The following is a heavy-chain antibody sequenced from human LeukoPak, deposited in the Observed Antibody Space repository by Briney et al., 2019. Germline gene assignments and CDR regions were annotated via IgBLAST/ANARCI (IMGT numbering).Heavy chain of an antibody. Sequence: SETLSLTCTVSDYSISSGYYWGWIRQPPGKGLEWIGSIYHSGTTSYNPSLESRITISLDTSKNQFSLRLTSVTAADTAVYYCARDGYNNNDAFDIWGQGTMVTVSS. CDR2: IYHSGTT. D-gene: IGHD5-24*01. CDR1: DYSISSGYY. J-gene: IGHJ3*02. CDR3: ARDGYNNNDAFDI. V-gene: IGHV4-38-2*02.